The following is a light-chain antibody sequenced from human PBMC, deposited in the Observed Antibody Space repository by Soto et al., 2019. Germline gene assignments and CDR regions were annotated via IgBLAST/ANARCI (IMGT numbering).Light chain of an antibody. CDR3: QKYNRAPLT. Sequence: DVQLTQSPSSLSAFVGARVTITCRASQGIAPYLAWVQQKPGKVPKLLIYATSTLQSGVPSRFSGSGSGTDFTLTINSLQPEDVGTYYCQKYNRAPLTFGGGTKVEIK. CDR2: ATS. CDR1: QGIAPY. J-gene: IGKJ4*01. V-gene: IGKV1-27*01.